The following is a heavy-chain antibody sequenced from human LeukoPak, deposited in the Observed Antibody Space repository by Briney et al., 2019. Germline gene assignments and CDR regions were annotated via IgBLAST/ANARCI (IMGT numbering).Heavy chain of an antibody. J-gene: IGHJ6*03. Sequence: GGSLRLSCAASGFTFSSYGMHWVRQAPGKGLGWVAFIRYDGSNKYYADSVKGRFTISRDNSKNTLYLQMNSLRAEDTAVYYCARCPGSSGWYSYYYYMDVWGKGTTVTVSS. V-gene: IGHV3-30*02. CDR1: GFTFSSYG. CDR2: IRYDGSNK. CDR3: ARCPGSSGWYSYYYYMDV. D-gene: IGHD6-19*01.